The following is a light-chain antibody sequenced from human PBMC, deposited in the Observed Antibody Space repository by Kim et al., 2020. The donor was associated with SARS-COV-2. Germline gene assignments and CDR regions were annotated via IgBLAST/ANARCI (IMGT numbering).Light chain of an antibody. V-gene: IGLV3-21*04. CDR1: NIGSKS. CDR3: QVWDSGVV. Sequence: SYELTQPPSVSVAPGKTARITCGGNNIGSKSVHWYQQKPGQAPVLVIYYDSDRPSGIPERFSGSNSGNTATLTISRVEAGDEAVYYCQVWDSGVVFGGGTKLTVL. CDR2: YDS. J-gene: IGLJ2*01.